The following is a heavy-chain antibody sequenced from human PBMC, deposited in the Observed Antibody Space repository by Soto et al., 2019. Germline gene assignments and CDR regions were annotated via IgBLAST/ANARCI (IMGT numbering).Heavy chain of an antibody. V-gene: IGHV3-23*01. CDR2: ISGSGGST. Sequence: PGGSLRLSCAASGFTFSSYAMSWVRQAPGKGLEWVSAISGSGGSTYYADSVKGRFTISRDNSKNTLYLQMNSLRAEDTAVYYCAKAEPEYYYDSSFGFDPWGQGTLVTVSS. CDR1: GFTFSSYA. D-gene: IGHD3-22*01. CDR3: AKAEPEYYYDSSFGFDP. J-gene: IGHJ5*02.